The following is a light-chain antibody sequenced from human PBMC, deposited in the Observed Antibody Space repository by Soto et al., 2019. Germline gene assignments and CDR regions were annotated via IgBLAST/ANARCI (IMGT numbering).Light chain of an antibody. CDR1: SSDVGRYDY. CDR2: DVT. Sequence: QSVLTQPRSVSGSPGQSVTISCTGTSSDVGRYDYVSWYQQHPGKAPKLIVYDVTERPSGVPDRFSGSKSGNTASLTISGLQAEDEADYSCCSFAGSYSYAFGTGTKVTVL. V-gene: IGLV2-11*01. CDR3: CSFAGSYSYA. J-gene: IGLJ1*01.